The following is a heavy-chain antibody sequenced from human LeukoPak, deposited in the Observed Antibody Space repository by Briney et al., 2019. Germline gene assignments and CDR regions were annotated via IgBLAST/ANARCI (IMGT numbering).Heavy chain of an antibody. CDR3: ARETLYYYGSNYMDV. CDR2: IYDSGST. Sequence: SETLXXTCTVSGYSISSGYYWGWIRQPPGKGLEWIGMIYDSGSTYYNPSLKSRVTIAVETCKNQFCMKLSSVTAADTAVYYCARETLYYYGSNYMDVWGKGTTVTVSS. V-gene: IGHV4-38-2*02. D-gene: IGHD3-10*01. J-gene: IGHJ6*03. CDR1: GYSISSGYY.